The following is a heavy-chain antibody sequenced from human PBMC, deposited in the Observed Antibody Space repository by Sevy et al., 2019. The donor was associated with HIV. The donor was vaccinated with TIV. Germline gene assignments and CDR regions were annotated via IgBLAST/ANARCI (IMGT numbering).Heavy chain of an antibody. J-gene: IGHJ6*02. V-gene: IGHV3-66*01. D-gene: IGHD3-22*01. CDR3: ARDRYYDASGYYYYYYGMDV. CDR2: IDRDGSA. CDR1: GFTVSDNY. Sequence: GGSLRLSCAASGFTVSDNYMAWVRLAPGKGLEWVSLIDRDGSAYYADSVKGRFTISSENVKNTLYLQINALRAEDTRMYFCARDRYYDASGYYYYYYGMDVWGQGTTVTVSS.